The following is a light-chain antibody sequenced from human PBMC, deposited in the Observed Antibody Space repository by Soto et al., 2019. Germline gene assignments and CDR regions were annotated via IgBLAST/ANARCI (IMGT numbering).Light chain of an antibody. V-gene: IGKV3-20*01. J-gene: IGKJ4*01. Sequence: EIVLTQSPGTLCLSPGERATLSCRASQSVSSSYLAWYQQKPGQAPRLLIYGASSRATGIPDRVSGSGSGTDFTLTISRLEPEDSAVYYCQQYASSPQTFGGGTKVEIK. CDR1: QSVSSSY. CDR3: QQYASSPQT. CDR2: GAS.